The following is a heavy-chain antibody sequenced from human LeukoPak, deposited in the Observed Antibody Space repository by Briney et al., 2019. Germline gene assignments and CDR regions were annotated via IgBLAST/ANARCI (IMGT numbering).Heavy chain of an antibody. Sequence: GGSLRLSCAASGFTFSSYSMNWVRQAPGKGLEWVSSISSSSSYIYYADSVKVRFTISRDNAKSSLYLQMNSLRAEDTAVYYCARAPTMVRAKGGFDYWGQGTLVTVSS. D-gene: IGHD3-10*01. CDR2: ISSSSSYI. V-gene: IGHV3-21*01. J-gene: IGHJ4*02. CDR3: ARAPTMVRAKGGFDY. CDR1: GFTFSSYS.